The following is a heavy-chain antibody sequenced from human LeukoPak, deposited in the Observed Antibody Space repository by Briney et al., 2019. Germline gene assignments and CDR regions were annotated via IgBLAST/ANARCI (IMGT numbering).Heavy chain of an antibody. V-gene: IGHV3-72*01. CDR2: IKSKAQSYIT. CDR1: GFTFSTYW. Sequence: GGSLRLSCAASGFTFSTYWMTWVRQAPGKGLEWVGRIKSKAQSYITDYAASVKGRFTISRDDAKNSLYLQMNSLKTEDTAVYYCARDGHTSLDYWGQGTLVTVSS. D-gene: IGHD3-16*02. J-gene: IGHJ4*02. CDR3: ARDGHTSLDY.